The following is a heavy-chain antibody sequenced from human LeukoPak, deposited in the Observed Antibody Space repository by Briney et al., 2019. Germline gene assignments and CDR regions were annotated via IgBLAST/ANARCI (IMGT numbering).Heavy chain of an antibody. CDR2: LFYGEST. CDR3: ARQLPTAAADTRGYFDY. V-gene: IGHV4-39*01. D-gene: IGHD6-25*01. J-gene: IGHJ4*02. CDR1: GGSISPISSSTSY. Sequence: PSETLSLTCTVSGGSISPISSSTSYWGWIRQAPGKGLEWIGSLFYGESTHYNPFLKSRATLSVDASNNQFSLKLTSVTAADAAVYFCARQLPTAAADTRGYFDYWGQGTVVTVSS.